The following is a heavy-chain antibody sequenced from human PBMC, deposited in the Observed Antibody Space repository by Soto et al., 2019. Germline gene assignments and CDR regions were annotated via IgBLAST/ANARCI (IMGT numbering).Heavy chain of an antibody. Sequence: PGGSLRLSCAASGFTFSSYGMHWVRQAPGKGLEWVAVIWYDGSNKYYADSVKGRFTISRDNSKNTLYLQMNSLRAEDTAVYYCARDQSGGGYYDSSGSYGMDVWGQGTTVTVSS. CDR2: IWYDGSNK. V-gene: IGHV3-33*01. D-gene: IGHD3-22*01. J-gene: IGHJ6*02. CDR1: GFTFSSYG. CDR3: ARDQSGGGYYDSSGSYGMDV.